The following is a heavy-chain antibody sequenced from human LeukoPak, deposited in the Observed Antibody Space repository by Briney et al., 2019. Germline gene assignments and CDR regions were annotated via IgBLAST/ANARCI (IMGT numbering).Heavy chain of an antibody. J-gene: IGHJ4*02. D-gene: IGHD3-3*01. CDR2: INPNSGGT. V-gene: IGHV1-2*02. CDR3: ARLQFWSGYYSYFHY. Sequence: GASVKVSCKASGYTFTGYYMHWVRQAPGQGLEWMGWINPNSGGTNYAQKFQGRVTMTRDTSISTAYMELSRLRSDDTAVYYCARLQFWSGYYSYFHYWGQGTLVTVSS. CDR1: GYTFTGYY.